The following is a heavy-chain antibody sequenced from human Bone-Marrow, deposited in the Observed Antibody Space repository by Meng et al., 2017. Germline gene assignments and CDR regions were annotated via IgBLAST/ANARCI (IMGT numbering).Heavy chain of an antibody. CDR2: IYYSGST. D-gene: IGHD3-10*01. V-gene: IGHV4-59*01. Sequence: SETLSLTCTVSGGSISSYYWSWIRQPPGKGLEWNGYIYYSGSTNYHPSLKSRVTISVDTSKNQFSLRLRSVTAADTAVYYCARARGGSGSYYRGAFAFDPWGQGTLVTVSS. J-gene: IGHJ5*02. CDR1: GGSISSYY. CDR3: ARARGGSGSYYRGAFAFDP.